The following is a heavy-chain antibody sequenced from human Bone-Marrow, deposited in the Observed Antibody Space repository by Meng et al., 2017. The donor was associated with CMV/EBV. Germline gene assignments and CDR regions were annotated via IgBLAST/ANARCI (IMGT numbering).Heavy chain of an antibody. Sequence: GESLKISCVASGFAFSDSYMSWIRQAPGKGLEWISYIANSGSTIYYADSVKGRFTISRDNAKNSLYLQMNSLGAEDTAVYYCARDQDRGYCNGDRCYRSRASDIWGQGTMVTVSS. CDR3: ARDQDRGYCNGDRCYRSRASDI. J-gene: IGHJ3*02. CDR1: GFAFSDSY. D-gene: IGHD2-15*01. CDR2: IANSGSTI. V-gene: IGHV3-11*01.